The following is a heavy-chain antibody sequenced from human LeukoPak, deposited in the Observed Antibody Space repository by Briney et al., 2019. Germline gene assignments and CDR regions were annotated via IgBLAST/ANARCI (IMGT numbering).Heavy chain of an antibody. CDR1: GGSISSSSYY. Sequence: PSETLSLTCTVSGGSISSSSYYWGWIRQPPGKGLEWIGSIYYSGSTYYNPSLKSRVTISVDTSKNQFSLKLSSVTAADTAVYYCARYSAYDSTFDYWGQGTLVTVSS. J-gene: IGHJ4*02. D-gene: IGHD5-12*01. CDR3: ARYSAYDSTFDY. CDR2: IYYSGST. V-gene: IGHV4-39*07.